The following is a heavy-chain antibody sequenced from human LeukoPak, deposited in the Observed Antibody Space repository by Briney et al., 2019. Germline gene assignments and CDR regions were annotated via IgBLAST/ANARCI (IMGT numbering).Heavy chain of an antibody. Sequence: GGSLRLSCADSGFNLSSYSMSWVRQAPGKGLEWVSSISSSSSYIYYADSVKGRFTISRDNAKNSLYLQMNSLRAEDTAVYYCARGTVSFFFFDYWGQGTLVTVSS. D-gene: IGHD2/OR15-2a*01. J-gene: IGHJ4*02. CDR2: ISSSSSYI. CDR3: ARGTVSFFFFDY. CDR1: GFNLSSYS. V-gene: IGHV3-21*01.